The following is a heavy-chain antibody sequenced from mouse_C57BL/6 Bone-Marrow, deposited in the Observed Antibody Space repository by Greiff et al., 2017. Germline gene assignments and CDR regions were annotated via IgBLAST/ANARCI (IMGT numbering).Heavy chain of an antibody. CDR2: IWSGGST. J-gene: IGHJ2*01. Sequence: QVQLQQSGPGLVQPSQSLSITCTVSGFSLTSYGVHWVRQSPGKGLEWLGVIWSGGSTDYNAAFISRLSISKDNSKSQVFFKMNSLQADDTAIYYCARNSPFTTVVDGWGQGTTLTVSS. D-gene: IGHD1-1*01. CDR1: GFSLTSYG. CDR3: ARNSPFTTVVDG. V-gene: IGHV2-2*01.